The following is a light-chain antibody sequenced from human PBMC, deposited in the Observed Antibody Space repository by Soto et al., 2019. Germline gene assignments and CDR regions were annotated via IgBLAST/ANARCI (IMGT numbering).Light chain of an antibody. CDR3: AAWDDSLNGYLL. Sequence: QSVLTQPPSASGTPGQRVTISCSGSSTNIGTNTVNWYQQLPGTAPKLLIYVNDRRPSGVPDRFSGSKSGTSASLVISGLQSEDEADYYYAAWDDSLNGYLLFGGGTQLTVL. CDR1: STNIGTNT. V-gene: IGLV1-44*01. J-gene: IGLJ2*01. CDR2: VND.